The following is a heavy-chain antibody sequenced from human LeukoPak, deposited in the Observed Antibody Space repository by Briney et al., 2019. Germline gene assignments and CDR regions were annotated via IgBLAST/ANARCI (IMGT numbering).Heavy chain of an antibody. CDR1: GYTFTGYY. Sequence: ASVKVSCKASGYTFTGYYIHWVRQAPGQGLEWMGWINPNGGGTNYAQKFQGRVTMTRDTSISTAYMELSSLRSDDTAVYYCARGGSYGDYDYWGQGTLVTVSS. V-gene: IGHV1-2*02. CDR2: INPNGGGT. J-gene: IGHJ4*02. D-gene: IGHD4-17*01. CDR3: ARGGSYGDYDY.